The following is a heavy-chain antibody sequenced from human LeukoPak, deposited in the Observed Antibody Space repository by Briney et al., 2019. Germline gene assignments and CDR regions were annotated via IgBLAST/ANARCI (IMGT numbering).Heavy chain of an antibody. CDR2: ITSTGSLT. CDR3: AREMGS. V-gene: IGHV3-48*01. Sequence: PGGSLRLSCAASGFTFSTYNMNWVRQAPGKGLEWISYITSTGSLTYYADSVKGRFTISRDNAKDSLYLRMNSLRVEDTAVYYCAREMGSWGQGILVTVSS. CDR1: GFTFSTYN. D-gene: IGHD2-8*01. J-gene: IGHJ5*02.